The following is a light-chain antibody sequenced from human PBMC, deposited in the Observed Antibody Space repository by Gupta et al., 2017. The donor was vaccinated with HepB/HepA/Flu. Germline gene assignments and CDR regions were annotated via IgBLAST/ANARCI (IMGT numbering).Light chain of an antibody. V-gene: IGKV1-33*01. Sequence: EIQMTQSPPSLSASLGDRVTIICQATQDIKENLNWFQQRPGEAPRLLLYSVSRLLTGVPPRFSGERHATQYSLTITGLQPADSATYFCQQDDRLPYSFGQGTRLEI. CDR3: QQDDRLPYS. J-gene: IGKJ2*01. CDR1: QDIKEN. CDR2: SVS.